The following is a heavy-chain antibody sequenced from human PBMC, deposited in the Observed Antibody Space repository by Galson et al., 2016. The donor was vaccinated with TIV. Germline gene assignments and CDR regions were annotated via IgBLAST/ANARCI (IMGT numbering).Heavy chain of an antibody. CDR3: ARSGATSIFGVSVNYYGMDV. D-gene: IGHD3-3*01. CDR2: IYSGGIT. J-gene: IGHJ6*02. Sequence: LRLSCAVSGFTVSTNYMSWVRQAPGKGLEWVSVIYSGGITYYADSVKGRFTISRDNSKDTLYLQMNSLRADDTAVYFCARSGATSIFGVSVNYYGMDVWGQGTTVIVSS. CDR1: GFTVSTNY. V-gene: IGHV3-66*01.